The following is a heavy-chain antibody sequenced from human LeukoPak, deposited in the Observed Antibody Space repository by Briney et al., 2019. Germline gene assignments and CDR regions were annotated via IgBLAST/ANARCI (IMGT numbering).Heavy chain of an antibody. Sequence: PSETLSLTCTVSGGSISSSSYYWGWIRQPPGKGLEWIGEINHSGSTNYNPSLKSRVTISVDTSKNQFSLKLSSVTAADTAVYYCQAHLDSSGWYGFYWGQGTLVTVSS. CDR1: GGSISSSSYY. V-gene: IGHV4-39*07. CDR2: INHSGST. CDR3: QAHLDSSGWYGFY. D-gene: IGHD6-19*01. J-gene: IGHJ4*02.